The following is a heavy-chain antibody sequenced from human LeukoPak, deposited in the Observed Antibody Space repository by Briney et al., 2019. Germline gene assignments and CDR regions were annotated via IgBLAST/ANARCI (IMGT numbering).Heavy chain of an antibody. CDR1: GYTFTSYD. V-gene: IGHV1-8*01. D-gene: IGHD2-15*01. J-gene: IGHJ4*02. CDR3: ARVARRYCSGGSCLTD. CDR2: KNPNSGNT. Sequence: ASVKVSCKASGYTFTSYDINWVRHATGQGLECMGWKNPNSGNTGYAQNFKGRVTLTRNTSISTAYMELSSLRSEPTAVYYCARVARRYCSGGSCLTDWGQGTLVTVSS.